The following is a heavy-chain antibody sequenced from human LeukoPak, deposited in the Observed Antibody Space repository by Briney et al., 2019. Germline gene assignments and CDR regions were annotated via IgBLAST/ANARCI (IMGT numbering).Heavy chain of an antibody. D-gene: IGHD3-9*01. CDR1: GYTFTSYD. Sequence: ASVKVSCKASGYTFTSYDINWVRQAPGQGLEWMGWISAYNGNTNYAQKLQGRVTMTTDTSTSTAYMELRSLRSDDTAVYYCARVYDDILTGYSRGYYYYYMDVWGKGTTVTISS. CDR3: ARVYDDILTGYSRGYYYYYMDV. V-gene: IGHV1-18*01. CDR2: ISAYNGNT. J-gene: IGHJ6*03.